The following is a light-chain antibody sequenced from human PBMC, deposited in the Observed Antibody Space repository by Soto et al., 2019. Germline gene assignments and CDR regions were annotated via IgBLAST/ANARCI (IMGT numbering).Light chain of an antibody. CDR2: GAS. CDR1: QSISSY. Sequence: IPLTHSASSRCATVRDLVTITCRASQSISSYLNWYQQKPGKAPKLLIYGASSLQSGVPSRFSGSGSGTDFTLTISSLQPEDFATYYCQQSYCTLTFGGGTKLDIK. CDR3: QQSYCTLT. V-gene: IGKV1-39*01. J-gene: IGKJ4*01.